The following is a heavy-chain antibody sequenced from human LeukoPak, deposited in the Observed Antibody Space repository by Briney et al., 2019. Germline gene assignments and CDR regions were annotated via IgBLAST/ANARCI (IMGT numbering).Heavy chain of an antibody. CDR1: GFTFSSYA. D-gene: IGHD6-19*01. V-gene: IGHV3-23*01. CDR3: AKDRRTDYRGAWY. CDR2: ISGSGGST. Sequence: PGGSLRLSCAASGFTFSSYAMTWVHQAPGKGLEWVSTISGSGGSTHYADSAKGRFTISRDNSKNTLYLQMNSLRAGDTAVYYCAKDRRTDYRGAWYWGQGTLVTVSS. J-gene: IGHJ4*02.